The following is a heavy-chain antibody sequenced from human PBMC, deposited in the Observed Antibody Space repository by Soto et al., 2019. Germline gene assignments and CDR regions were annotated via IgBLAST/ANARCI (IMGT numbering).Heavy chain of an antibody. Sequence: GGSLRLSCAASGFTFSDYYMSWFRQAPGKGLEWVSYISGSGSTKHDADSVKGRFTISRDNTKNSVFLQMNSLRADDAAVYYCARLGSIAAAGTPDYWGQGTLVTVSS. CDR2: ISGSGSTK. D-gene: IGHD6-13*01. CDR1: GFTFSDYY. J-gene: IGHJ4*02. V-gene: IGHV3-11*01. CDR3: ARLGSIAAAGTPDY.